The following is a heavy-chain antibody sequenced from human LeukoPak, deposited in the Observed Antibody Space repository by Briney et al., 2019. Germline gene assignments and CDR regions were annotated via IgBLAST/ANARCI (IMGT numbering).Heavy chain of an antibody. CDR2: IRQDGSEK. CDR3: ARDPRVAHDAFDI. D-gene: IGHD3-3*01. J-gene: IGHJ3*02. CDR1: GFTFSSYW. Sequence: PGRSLRLSCAASGFTFSSYWMGWVRQAPGKGLEWVANIRQDGSEKYYVDSVKGRFTISRDNSKNTLYLQMNSLRAEDTAVYYCARDPRVAHDAFDIWGQGTMVTVSS. V-gene: IGHV3-7*01.